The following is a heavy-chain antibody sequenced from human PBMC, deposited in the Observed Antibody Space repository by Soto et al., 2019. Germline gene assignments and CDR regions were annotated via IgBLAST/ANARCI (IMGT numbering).Heavy chain of an antibody. J-gene: IGHJ6*02. CDR1: GYTFTSYG. V-gene: IGHV1-18*01. CDR3: ARDQTVTNYYYGMDV. Sequence: QVQLVQSGAEVKKPGASVKVSCKASGYTFTSYGISWVRQAPGQGLEWMGWISAYNGNTNYAQKLQGRVTMTTDTSTSTAYTELRSLRSDDTAVYYCARDQTVTNYYYGMDVWGQGTTVTVSS. D-gene: IGHD4-4*01. CDR2: ISAYNGNT.